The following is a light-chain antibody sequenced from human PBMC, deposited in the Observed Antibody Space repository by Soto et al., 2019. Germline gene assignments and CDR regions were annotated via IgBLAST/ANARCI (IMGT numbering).Light chain of an antibody. Sequence: DIQMTQSPSTLSASVGDRFTITCRASQTISDFLAWYQHNPGEETKLLIAEASRLESGVPSRVSGGGSGTKFTLTIASLQTDDFATYYCQQYETFSGTFGPGTKVDIK. V-gene: IGKV1-5*01. CDR3: QQYETFSGT. J-gene: IGKJ1*01. CDR1: QTISDF. CDR2: EAS.